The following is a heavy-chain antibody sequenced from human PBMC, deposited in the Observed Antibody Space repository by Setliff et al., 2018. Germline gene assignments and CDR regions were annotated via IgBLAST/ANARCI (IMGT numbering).Heavy chain of an antibody. Sequence: PGGSLRLSCAASGFTFSSYWMSWVRQAPGKGLEWVANIKQDGSEKDYVDSVKGRFTISRDNAKNSLYLQMNSLRAEDTAVYYCARDRWKVMVNKGDDAFDLWGQGTMVTVSS. CDR1: GFTFSSYW. J-gene: IGHJ3*01. CDR2: IKQDGSEK. CDR3: ARDRWKVMVNKGDDAFDL. V-gene: IGHV3-7*01. D-gene: IGHD5-18*01.